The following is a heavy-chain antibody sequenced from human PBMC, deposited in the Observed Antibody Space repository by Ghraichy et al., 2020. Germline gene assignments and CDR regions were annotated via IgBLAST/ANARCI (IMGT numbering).Heavy chain of an antibody. CDR2: INSDGSST. V-gene: IGHV3-74*01. CDR3: ARVWYSGTYYFDY. Sequence: GESLNISCAASGFTFSSYWMHWVRQAPGKGLVWVSHINSDGSSTSYADSVKGRFTISRDNAKNTLYLQMNSLRAEDTAVYYCARVWYSGTYYFDYWGQGTLVTVSS. J-gene: IGHJ4*02. D-gene: IGHD1-26*01. CDR1: GFTFSSYW.